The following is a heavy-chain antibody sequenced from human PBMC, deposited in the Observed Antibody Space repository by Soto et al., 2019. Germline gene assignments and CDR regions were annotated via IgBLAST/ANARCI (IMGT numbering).Heavy chain of an antibody. CDR1: GFSFHYYT. CDR3: ATSGGLTADRAFDF. CDR2: ISRASNVI. J-gene: IGHJ3*01. Sequence: PGGSLRLSCAASGFSFHYYTMNWVRQAPGKGLEWGSAISRASNVIFYADSVEGRFTISRDNAQNLLYLNMTSLRAEDTAIYYRATSGGLTADRAFDFWGQGTVVTV. V-gene: IGHV3-21*06. D-gene: IGHD1-26*01.